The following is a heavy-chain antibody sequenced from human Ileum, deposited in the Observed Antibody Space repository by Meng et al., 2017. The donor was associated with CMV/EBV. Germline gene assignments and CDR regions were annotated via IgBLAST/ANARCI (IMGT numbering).Heavy chain of an antibody. D-gene: IGHD1-26*01. CDR2: IIPIFGAT. Sequence: SVKVSCKASGATAGGSFNSYAISWVRRAPGQGLEWMGGIIPIFGATNYAQKFQGRVTITADEFTATVYMGLSSLISEDTAVYYCARNSYGGTYRGPFDFWGSGTLVTVSS. V-gene: IGHV1-69*13. J-gene: IGHJ4*02. CDR1: GATAGGSFNSYA. CDR3: ARNSYGGTYRGPFDF.